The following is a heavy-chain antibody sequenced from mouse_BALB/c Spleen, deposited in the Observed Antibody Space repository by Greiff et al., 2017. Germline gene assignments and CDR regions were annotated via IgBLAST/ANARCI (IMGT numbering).Heavy chain of an antibody. V-gene: IGHV1-67*01. Sequence: QVQLKQSGPELVRPGVSVKISCKGSSYTFTDYAMHWVKQRHAQSLEWIGGISTYYGNTNYNQKFKGKATMTVDKSSSTAYMELARLTSEDSAVYYCARDYGSSYYAMDDWGQGTAVTVSS. CDR3: ARDYGSSYYAMDD. D-gene: IGHD1-1*01. CDR2: ISTYYGNT. CDR1: SYTFTDYA. J-gene: IGHJ4*01.